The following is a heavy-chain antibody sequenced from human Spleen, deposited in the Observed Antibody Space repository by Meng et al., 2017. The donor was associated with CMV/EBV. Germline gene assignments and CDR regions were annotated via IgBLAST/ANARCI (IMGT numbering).Heavy chain of an antibody. CDR3: ATSQIFGQMLSPWEAFDV. J-gene: IGHJ3*01. CDR1: GFTFSNYA. V-gene: IGHV3-7*01. D-gene: IGHD3-16*02. CDR2: IMQRGSDK. Sequence: GGSLRLSCAASGFTFSNYAMSWVRQAPGRGLEWVANIMQRGSDKYYVDSVKGRFAISRDNLKNSLYLQMNSLRAEDTAVYYCATSQIFGQMLSPWEAFDVWGRGTLVTVSS.